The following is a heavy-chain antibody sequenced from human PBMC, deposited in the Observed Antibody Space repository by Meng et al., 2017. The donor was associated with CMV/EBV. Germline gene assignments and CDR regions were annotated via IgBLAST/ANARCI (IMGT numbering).Heavy chain of an antibody. V-gene: IGHV4-34*01. CDR3: ARGGNWFDP. CDR1: GGAFSGYY. CDR2: INHSGST. Sequence: QVQLPQWGAGLLKPAETLSRPCSVYGGAFSGYYWGWMRQPPRKGLEWIGEINHSGSTNYNPSLKSRVTISVDTSKNQFSLKMSSVTAADTAVYYCARGGNWFDPWGQGTLVTVSS. J-gene: IGHJ5*02.